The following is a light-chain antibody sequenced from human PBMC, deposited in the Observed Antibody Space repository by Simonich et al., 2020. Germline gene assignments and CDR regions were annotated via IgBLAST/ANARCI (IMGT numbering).Light chain of an antibody. V-gene: IGLV2-14*03. J-gene: IGLJ2*01. CDR3: CSYAGSSTLV. CDR2: DVS. Sequence: QSALTQPASVSGSPGQSITISCTGTSSDVGGYNYVSWYQQHPVKAPKLLIYDVSNRPSGVSNRFSGSKSGNTASLTISGLQAEDEADYYCCSYAGSSTLVFGGGTKLTVL. CDR1: SSDVGGYNY.